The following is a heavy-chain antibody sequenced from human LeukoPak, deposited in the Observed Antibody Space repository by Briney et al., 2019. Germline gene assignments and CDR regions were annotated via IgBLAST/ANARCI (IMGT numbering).Heavy chain of an antibody. D-gene: IGHD5-12*01. J-gene: IGHJ4*02. CDR3: ARYSGYDYSYSDY. CDR1: GFTFSSSW. CDR2: ISSSSSYI. Sequence: GGSLRLSCAASGFTFSSSWMTWVRQAPGKGLEWVSSISSSSSYIYYADSVKGRFTISRDNAKNSLYLQMNSLRAEDTAVYYCARYSGYDYSYSDYWGQGTLVTVSS. V-gene: IGHV3-21*01.